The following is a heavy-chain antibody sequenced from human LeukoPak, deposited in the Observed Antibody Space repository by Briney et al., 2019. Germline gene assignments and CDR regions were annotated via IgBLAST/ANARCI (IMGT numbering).Heavy chain of an antibody. CDR1: GGTFSSYA. V-gene: IGHV1-69*04. D-gene: IGHD3-22*01. J-gene: IGHJ4*02. Sequence: SVKVSCKASGGTFSSYAISWVRQAPGQGLEWMGRIIPILGIANYAQKLQGRVTITADKSTSTAYMELSSLRSEDTAVYYCASERSDDSSGYYPGYWGQGTLVTVSS. CDR2: IIPILGIA. CDR3: ASERSDDSSGYYPGY.